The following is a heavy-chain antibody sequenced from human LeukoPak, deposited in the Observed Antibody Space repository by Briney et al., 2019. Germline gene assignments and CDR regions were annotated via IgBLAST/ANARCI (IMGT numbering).Heavy chain of an antibody. CDR2: ISSSSSYI. Sequence: GGSLRLSCAASGFTFSSYSMNWVRQAPGKGLEWVSSISSSSSYIYYADSVKGRFTISRDNAKNSLYLQMNSLRAEDTAVYYCAKWLPEPDYWGQGTLVTVSS. V-gene: IGHV3-21*01. CDR1: GFTFSSYS. D-gene: IGHD3-22*01. CDR3: AKWLPEPDY. J-gene: IGHJ4*02.